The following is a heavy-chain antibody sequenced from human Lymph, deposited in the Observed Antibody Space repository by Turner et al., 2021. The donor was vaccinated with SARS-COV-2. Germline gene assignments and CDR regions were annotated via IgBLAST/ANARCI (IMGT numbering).Heavy chain of an antibody. V-gene: IGHV3-23*01. D-gene: IGHD1-1*01. CDR3: AKDPNWYVLSAVDY. CDR2: ISSSGGST. Sequence: EVQLLESGGGLVQPGGSLSLSCPPSGFTFSSYAMSWVRQAPGRGLEWVSTISSSGGSTYYAYSVKGRFTISRDNSKNTLYLQMSSLRAEDTAVYYCAKDPNWYVLSAVDYWGQGTLVTVSS. CDR1: GFTFSSYA. J-gene: IGHJ4*02.